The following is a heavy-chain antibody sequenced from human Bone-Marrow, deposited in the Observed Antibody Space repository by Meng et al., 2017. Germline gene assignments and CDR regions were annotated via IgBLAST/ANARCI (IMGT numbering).Heavy chain of an antibody. D-gene: IGHD3-22*01. V-gene: IGHV4-4*07. CDR3: ARYGGTMRAGSWFDP. J-gene: IGHJ5*02. CDR2: IYTSGST. Sequence: GELRGAGPGRVKPSETLSLPCLFSGGSISSYSWSWIRQPAGKGLEWIGRIYTSGSTNYNPCLKRRDTMSVDTSKNQFSLKLSSLTAADTAVYYCARYGGTMRAGSWFDPWGQGTLVTVSS. CDR1: GGSISSYS.